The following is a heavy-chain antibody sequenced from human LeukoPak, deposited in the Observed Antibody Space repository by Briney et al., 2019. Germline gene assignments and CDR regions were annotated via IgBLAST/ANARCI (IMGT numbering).Heavy chain of an antibody. CDR1: EYSFTGYF. CDR3: ARSYDSTSFDY. V-gene: IGHV7-4-1*02. Sequence: GASVKVSCKASEYSFTGYFMHWVRQAPGQGLEWMGWINTNTGNPTYAQGFSGRFVFSLDTSVSTAYLQISSLKAEDTAVYYCARSYDSTSFDYWGQGTLVTVSP. J-gene: IGHJ4*02. D-gene: IGHD3-22*01. CDR2: INTNTGNP.